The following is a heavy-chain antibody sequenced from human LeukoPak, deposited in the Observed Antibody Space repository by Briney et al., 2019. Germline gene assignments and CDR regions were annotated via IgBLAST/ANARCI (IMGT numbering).Heavy chain of an antibody. CDR1: GFTFDDYA. V-gene: IGHV3-30*02. Sequence: PGGSLRLSCAASGFTFDDYAMHWVRQAPGKGLEWVAFIRYDGSDKYYPDSVKGRFTISGDNSKNTLYLQMNNLRPEDTAVYSCARSGGAVFFYMDVWGEGTTVTVSS. CDR2: IRYDGSDK. J-gene: IGHJ6*03. CDR3: ARSGGAVFFYMDV. D-gene: IGHD3-16*01.